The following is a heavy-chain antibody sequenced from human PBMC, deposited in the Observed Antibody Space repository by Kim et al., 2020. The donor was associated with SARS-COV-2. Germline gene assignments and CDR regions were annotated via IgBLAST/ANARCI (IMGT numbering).Heavy chain of an antibody. CDR1: ASTFSNYS. V-gene: IGHV3-21*01. CDR3: ARDQVSMFDSSGYYYVFED. D-gene: IGHD3-22*01. J-gene: IGHJ4*02. CDR2: ISDSGSYI. Sequence: GGSLRLSCAASASTFSNYSMNWVRQAPGKGLEWISSISDSGSYIFYADSVKGRFTISRDNARNSLYLQMNSLRVEDTAVYYCARDQVSMFDSSGYYYVFEDWGQGTLVTVSS.